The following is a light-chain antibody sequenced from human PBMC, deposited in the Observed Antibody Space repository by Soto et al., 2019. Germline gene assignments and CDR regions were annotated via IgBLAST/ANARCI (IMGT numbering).Light chain of an antibody. CDR2: AST. Sequence: IQMTQSPSSLSASVGDRVTITCRANQIISSYLNWYQQRVGKAPRLLIYASTNLVSGLPSRFSGRGAGTDFTLTISRLQPEDSATYYCQQTYDAPLTFGQGTRLEIK. CDR3: QQTYDAPLT. V-gene: IGKV1-39*01. J-gene: IGKJ5*01. CDR1: QIISSY.